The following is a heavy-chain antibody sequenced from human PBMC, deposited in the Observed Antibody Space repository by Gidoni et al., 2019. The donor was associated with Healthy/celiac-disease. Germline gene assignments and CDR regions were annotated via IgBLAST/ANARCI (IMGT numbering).Heavy chain of an antibody. J-gene: IGHJ4*02. V-gene: IGHV4-59*01. D-gene: IGHD6-19*01. Sequence: QVQLQESGPGRVKPSETLSLPCTVSGGSISSYYWSWIRQPPGKGLEWIGYIYYSGSTNYNPSLKSRVTISVDTSKNQFSLKLSSVTAADTAVYYCAGHIAVAGVDYWGQGTLVTVSS. CDR1: GGSISSYY. CDR3: AGHIAVAGVDY. CDR2: IYYSGST.